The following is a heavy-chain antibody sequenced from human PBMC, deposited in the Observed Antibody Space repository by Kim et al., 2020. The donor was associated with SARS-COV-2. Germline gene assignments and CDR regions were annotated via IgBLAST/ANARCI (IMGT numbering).Heavy chain of an antibody. CDR3: ARVRYDFWSGYYYYYYGMDV. V-gene: IGHV3-7*03. CDR1: GFTFSSYW. D-gene: IGHD3-3*01. Sequence: GGSLRLSCAASGFTFSSYWMSWVRQAPGKGLEWVANIKQDGSEKYYVDSVKGRFTISRDNAKNSLYLQMNSLRAEDTAVYYCARVRYDFWSGYYYYYYGMDVWGQGTTVTVSS. J-gene: IGHJ6*02. CDR2: IKQDGSEK.